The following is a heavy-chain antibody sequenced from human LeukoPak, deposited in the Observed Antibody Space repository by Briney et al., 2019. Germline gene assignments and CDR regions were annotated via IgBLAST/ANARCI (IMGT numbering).Heavy chain of an antibody. D-gene: IGHD1-7*01. CDR2: IYNSGST. Sequence: SETLSLTCTVSGGSISSYYWSWIRQPPGKGLEWIGYIYNSGSTNYNPSLKGRVTISVDTSKNQFSLKLSSVTAADTAVYYCARLRANWNYVNWFDPWGQGTLVTVSS. V-gene: IGHV4-59*08. CDR3: ARLRANWNYVNWFDP. CDR1: GGSISSYY. J-gene: IGHJ5*02.